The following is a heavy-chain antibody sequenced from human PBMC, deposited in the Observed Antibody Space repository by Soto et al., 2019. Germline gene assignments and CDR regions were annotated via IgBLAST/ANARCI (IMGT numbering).Heavy chain of an antibody. Sequence: GGSLRLSCAASGFTFSSYGMHWVRQAPGKGLEWVAVIWYDGSNKYYADSVKGRFTISRDNSKNTLYLQMNSLRAEDTAVYYCAREKIAVAGMEYYYGMDVWGQGTTVTVSS. CDR3: AREKIAVAGMEYYYGMDV. D-gene: IGHD6-19*01. CDR2: IWYDGSNK. V-gene: IGHV3-33*01. J-gene: IGHJ6*02. CDR1: GFTFSSYG.